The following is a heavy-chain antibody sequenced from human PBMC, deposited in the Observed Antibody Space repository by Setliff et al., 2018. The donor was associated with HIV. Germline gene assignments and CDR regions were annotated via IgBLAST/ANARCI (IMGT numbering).Heavy chain of an antibody. CDR3: ARLLPVATGHYYMDV. V-gene: IGHV4-34*01. CDR1: GGSFSGYY. J-gene: IGHJ6*03. D-gene: IGHD2-8*02. CDR2: INHSGST. Sequence: SETLSLTCAVYGGSFSGYYWSWIRQPPGKGLEWIGEINHSGSTNYNPSLKSRVTISVDTSKNQFSLKLSSVTAADTAVYYCARLLPVATGHYYMDVWGKGTTVTVSS.